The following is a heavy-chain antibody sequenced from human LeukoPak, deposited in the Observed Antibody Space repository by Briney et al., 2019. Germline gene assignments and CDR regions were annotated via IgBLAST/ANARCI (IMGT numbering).Heavy chain of an antibody. J-gene: IGHJ4*02. CDR1: GFTFSTYW. D-gene: IGHD3-9*01. Sequence: GGSLRLSCAASGFTFSTYWMSGVRQAPGKGLDGVANMKQDGTEKYFVDSVKGRFTISRDNDKHSMYLQMNSLRVEDTAVYYCARVTYFDWLPMYYFDYWGQGTLVTVSS. CDR2: MKQDGTEK. V-gene: IGHV3-7*01. CDR3: ARVTYFDWLPMYYFDY.